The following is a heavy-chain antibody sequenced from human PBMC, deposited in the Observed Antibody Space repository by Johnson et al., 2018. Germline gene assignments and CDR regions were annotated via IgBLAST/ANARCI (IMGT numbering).Heavy chain of an antibody. CDR2: ISPLSRSP. V-gene: IGHV1-69*12. CDR1: GGIFSRFT. CDR3: ARVRDDRNGNSFYFYYYGLDV. J-gene: IGHJ6*02. D-gene: IGHD3-22*01. Sequence: QVQLVQSGAEVKKPGSSVKVSCKTSGGIFSRFTISWVRQAPGQGLEWMGGISPLSRSPSYTQGRVPFYAEESTRTAYMELSRLRADDTAVYFCARVRDDRNGNSFYFYYYGLDVWGQGTTVTVSS.